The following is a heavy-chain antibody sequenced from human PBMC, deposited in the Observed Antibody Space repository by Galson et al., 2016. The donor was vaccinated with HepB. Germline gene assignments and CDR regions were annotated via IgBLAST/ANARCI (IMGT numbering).Heavy chain of an antibody. D-gene: IGHD4-17*01. CDR2: IFHRGAT. J-gene: IGHJ6*02. CDR3: ARCLWRHPGDHYSFGFDV. Sequence: TLSLTCTVSGGSISDKDGYWTWIRQRPGRGLEWLGYIFHRGATFYNPSLKSRLAISVDTSKSQFALKLTSLTAPDTAIYYCARCLWRHPGDHYSFGFDVWGPGTTVTVSS. V-gene: IGHV4-31*03. CDR1: GGSISDKDGY.